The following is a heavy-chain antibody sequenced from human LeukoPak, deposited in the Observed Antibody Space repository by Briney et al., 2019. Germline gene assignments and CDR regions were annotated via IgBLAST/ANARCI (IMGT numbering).Heavy chain of an antibody. CDR2: ISGSDGGT. Sequence: PGGSLRLSCVASGFTFSSSAMSWVRQAPGKGLEWVSGISGSDGGTYYADSVKGRFTISRDNSKNTLYLQMNSLRAEDTALYYCAKDPRTVPGYYFDYWGQGTLVTVSS. D-gene: IGHD2-2*01. V-gene: IGHV3-23*01. CDR3: AKDPRTVPGYYFDY. CDR1: GFTFSSSA. J-gene: IGHJ4*02.